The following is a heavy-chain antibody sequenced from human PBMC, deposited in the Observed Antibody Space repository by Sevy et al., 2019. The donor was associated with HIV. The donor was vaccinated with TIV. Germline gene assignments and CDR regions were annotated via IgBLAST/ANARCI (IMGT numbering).Heavy chain of an antibody. Sequence: ASVKVSCKASGYTFTGDYLHWVRQAPGQGLEWMGRVYPHSGGTNYAQKFQGRVTMTRDTSISTAYMELSRLRSDDTAVYYCARDGGGGTTNSGMDVWGQWTTVTVSS. V-gene: IGHV1-2*06. CDR3: ARDGGGGTTNSGMDV. J-gene: IGHJ6*02. D-gene: IGHD1-7*01. CDR2: VYPHSGGT. CDR1: GYTFTGDY.